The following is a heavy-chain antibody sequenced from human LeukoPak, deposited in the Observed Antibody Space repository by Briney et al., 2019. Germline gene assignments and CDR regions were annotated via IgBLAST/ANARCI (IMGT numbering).Heavy chain of an antibody. CDR3: ARQTGYCSEGTCYFNI. J-gene: IGHJ4*02. Sequence: GGSLRLSCAASGFTFSSYGMHWVRQAPGKGLEWVSAVSDSGRSTSYADSVKGRFTISRVNSKNTLFLQMNRLRAEDTAVYHCARQTGYCSEGTCYFNIWGQGTLVTVSS. D-gene: IGHD2-15*01. CDR1: GFTFSSYG. V-gene: IGHV3-23*01. CDR2: VSDSGRST.